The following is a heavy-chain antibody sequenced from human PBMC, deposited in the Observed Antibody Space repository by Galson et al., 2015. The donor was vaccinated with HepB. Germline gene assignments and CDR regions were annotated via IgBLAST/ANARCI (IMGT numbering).Heavy chain of an antibody. CDR1: GYTFTRYS. V-gene: IGHV1-3*01. Sequence: SVKVSCKASGYTFTRYSMHWVRQAPGQRLEWMGWINAGNGNTKYSQKFQGRVTITRDTSASTAYMELSSLRSEDTAVYYCARDRYDVWSGYSYWGQGTLVTVSS. J-gene: IGHJ4*02. CDR3: ARDRYDVWSGYSY. CDR2: INAGNGNT. D-gene: IGHD3-3*01.